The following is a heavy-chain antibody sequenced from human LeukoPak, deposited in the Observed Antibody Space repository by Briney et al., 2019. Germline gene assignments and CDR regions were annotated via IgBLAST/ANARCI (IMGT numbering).Heavy chain of an antibody. D-gene: IGHD2-15*01. Sequence: GGSLRLSCAASGFTFSSYAMIWVRQAPGRGLEWVSSITASGGSTYYADSVKGRFTLSRDNSKNTLYLQMNSLRVEDTAVYYCVILVGGVIDYCGQGTLVTVSS. V-gene: IGHV3-23*01. CDR1: GFTFSSYA. CDR2: ITASGGST. CDR3: VILVGGVIDY. J-gene: IGHJ4*02.